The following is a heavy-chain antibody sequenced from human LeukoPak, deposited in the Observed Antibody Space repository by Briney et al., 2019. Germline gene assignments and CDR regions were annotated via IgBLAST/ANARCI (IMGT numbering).Heavy chain of an antibody. J-gene: IGHJ4*02. D-gene: IGHD5-24*01. CDR2: INPNSGGT. V-gene: IGHV1-2*02. CDR3: ARGRMATITDY. Sequence: ASVKVSCKPSGYTFTGYYMHWVRPAPGQGLEWMGWINPNSGGTNYAQKCQGRVTMTRDTSISTAYMELSRLRSEDTAVYYCARGRMATITDYWGQGTLVTVSS. CDR1: GYTFTGYY.